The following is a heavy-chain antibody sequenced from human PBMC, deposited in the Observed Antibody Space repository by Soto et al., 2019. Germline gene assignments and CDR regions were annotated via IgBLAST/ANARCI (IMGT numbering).Heavy chain of an antibody. CDR3: ASSLLVGYGLEGESD. Sequence: QVQLVQSGAEVKKPGASVKVSCKASGYTFTSYGISWLRQAPGQGLEWMGWISAYNGKTNYAQKVQGRITMTTDTSTSTAYMELRSLRSDDTAVYYCASSLLVGYGLEGESDWGQGTLVTVSS. D-gene: IGHD5-18*01. CDR2: ISAYNGKT. V-gene: IGHV1-18*01. CDR1: GYTFTSYG. J-gene: IGHJ4*02.